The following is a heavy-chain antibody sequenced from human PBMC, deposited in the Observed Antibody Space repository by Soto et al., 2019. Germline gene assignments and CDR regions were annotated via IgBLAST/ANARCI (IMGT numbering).Heavy chain of an antibody. CDR1: GGTFSSYA. Sequence: GASVKVSCKASGGTFSSYAISWVRQAPGQGLEWMGGIIPIFGTANYAQKFQGRVTITADESTSTAYMELSSLRSEDTAVYYCARVVRTTANYYYYGMDVWGQGTTVTVPS. J-gene: IGHJ6*02. D-gene: IGHD4-4*01. CDR2: IIPIFGTA. V-gene: IGHV1-69*13. CDR3: ARVVRTTANYYYYGMDV.